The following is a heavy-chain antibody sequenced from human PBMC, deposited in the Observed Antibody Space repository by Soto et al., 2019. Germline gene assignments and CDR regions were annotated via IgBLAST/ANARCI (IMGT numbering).Heavy chain of an antibody. V-gene: IGHV4-59*01. Sequence: LSETLSLTCTVSGGSISSYYWSWIRQPPGKGLEWIGYIYYSGSTNYNPSLKSRVTISVDTSKNQFSLKLSSVTAADTAVYYCARESTDYGDYVIDYWGQGTLVTVSS. J-gene: IGHJ4*02. D-gene: IGHD4-17*01. CDR2: IYYSGST. CDR1: GGSISSYY. CDR3: ARESTDYGDYVIDY.